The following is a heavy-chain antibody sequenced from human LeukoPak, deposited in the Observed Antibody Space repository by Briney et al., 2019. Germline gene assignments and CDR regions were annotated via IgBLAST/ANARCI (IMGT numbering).Heavy chain of an antibody. V-gene: IGHV4-59*11. CDR1: GGSISSHY. D-gene: IGHD5-18*01. J-gene: IGHJ4*02. CDR2: IYYSGST. Sequence: SETLSLTCTVSGGSISSHYWSWIWQPPGKGLEWIGYIYYSGSTNYNPSLKSRVTISVDTSKNQFSLKLSSVTAADTAVYYCARDRSYGVSYYFDYWGQGTLVTVSS. CDR3: ARDRSYGVSYYFDY.